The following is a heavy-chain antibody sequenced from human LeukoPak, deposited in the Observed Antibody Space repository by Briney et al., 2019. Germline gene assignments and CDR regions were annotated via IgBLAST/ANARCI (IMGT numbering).Heavy chain of an antibody. V-gene: IGHV5-10-1*01. CDR2: IDPSDSYT. Sequence: GESLKISCQGSGYSFTSYWITWVRQMPGKGLGWMGRIDPSDSYTNYSPSFQGHVTISADRSISTAYLQWSSLKASDTAMYYCARLGGDYIWFDPWGQGTLVTVSS. CDR1: GYSFTSYW. CDR3: ARLGGDYIWFDP. J-gene: IGHJ5*02. D-gene: IGHD2-21*02.